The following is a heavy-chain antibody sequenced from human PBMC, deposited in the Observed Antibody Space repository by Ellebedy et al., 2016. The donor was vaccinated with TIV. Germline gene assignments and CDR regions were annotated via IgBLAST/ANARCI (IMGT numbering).Heavy chain of an antibody. CDR1: ADSLSRSSYY. CDR2: IYYSGDT. CDR3: ARNPPTYNWVDS. J-gene: IGHJ5*01. V-gene: IGHV4-39*01. Sequence: PSETLSLTCTVSADSLSRSSYYWGWFRLPPGKGLEWIGNIYYSGDTDYNPSLKSRVTMSVDTSKNQFSLNLRSVTAADTAVYYCARNPPTYNWVDSWGQGILVTVSS.